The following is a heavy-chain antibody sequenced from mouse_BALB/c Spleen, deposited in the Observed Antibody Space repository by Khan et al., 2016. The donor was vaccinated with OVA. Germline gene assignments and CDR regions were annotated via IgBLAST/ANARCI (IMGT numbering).Heavy chain of an antibody. V-gene: IGHV1-52*01. D-gene: IGHD2-1*01. Sequence: QVQLKQSGAELVRPGASVKLSCEASGYTFTSYWMNWVKQSPEQGLEWIGRIDPYDSETHYNQNFKDKAILTVDKSSSTAYMQLSSLTSEDCAVYFCAGNPFAYWGKGTLVTVSA. CDR2: IDPYDSET. CDR3: AGNPFAY. J-gene: IGHJ3*01. CDR1: GYTFTSYW.